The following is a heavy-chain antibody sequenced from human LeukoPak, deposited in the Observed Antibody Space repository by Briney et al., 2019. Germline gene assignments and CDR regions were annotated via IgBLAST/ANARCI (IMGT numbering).Heavy chain of an antibody. Sequence: SVKVSCKASGGTFSSYAISWVRQAPGQGLEWMGRIIPILGIANYAQKFQGRVTITADKSTSTAYMELSSLRSENTAVYYCARTPYDSSGYSRNPYYYYGMDVWGQGTTVTVSS. CDR3: ARTPYDSSGYSRNPYYYYGMDV. V-gene: IGHV1-69*04. CDR1: GGTFSSYA. J-gene: IGHJ6*02. CDR2: IIPILGIA. D-gene: IGHD3-22*01.